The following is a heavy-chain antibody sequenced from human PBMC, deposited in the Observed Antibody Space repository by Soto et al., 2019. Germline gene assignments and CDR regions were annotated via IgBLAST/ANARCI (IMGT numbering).Heavy chain of an antibody. V-gene: IGHV3-11*06. Sequence: SGGSLRLSCAASGFTFSDYYMSLIRQAPGKGLDWVSYISSSSSDTNYADSVKGRFTISRYNAKNSLYLQMNSLRPEDTAVYYCARVGTPGIAAAGLKYYFDYWGQGTLVSVSS. CDR2: ISSSSSDT. CDR1: GFTFSDYY. J-gene: IGHJ4*02. D-gene: IGHD6-13*01. CDR3: ARVGTPGIAAAGLKYYFDY.